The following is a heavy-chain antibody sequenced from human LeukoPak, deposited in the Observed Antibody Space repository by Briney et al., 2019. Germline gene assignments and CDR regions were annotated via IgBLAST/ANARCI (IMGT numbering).Heavy chain of an antibody. J-gene: IGHJ5*02. Sequence: SETLSLTCAVYGGSFSGYYWSWIRQPPGKGLEWIGEINHSGSTNYNPSLKSRVTISVDTSKNQFSLKLSSVTVADTAVYYCARGDTADLFGWFDPWGQGTLVTVSS. V-gene: IGHV4-34*01. D-gene: IGHD5-18*01. CDR2: INHSGST. CDR1: GGSFSGYY. CDR3: ARGDTADLFGWFDP.